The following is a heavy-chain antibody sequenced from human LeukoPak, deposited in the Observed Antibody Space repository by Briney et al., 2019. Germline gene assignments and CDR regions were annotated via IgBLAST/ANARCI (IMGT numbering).Heavy chain of an antibody. CDR2: IVDSGGNT. CDR3: AKETRLIQVVQFDC. D-gene: IGHD3-22*01. V-gene: IGHV3-23*01. Sequence: GGSLRLSCAASGFTFSSYGMTWVRQAPGKGLEWVSSIVDSGGNTYYADSVKGRFTISRDNSKDTLYLQMNSLRAEDTAVYYCAKETRLIQVVQFDCWGQGTLVTVSS. J-gene: IGHJ4*02. CDR1: GFTFSSYG.